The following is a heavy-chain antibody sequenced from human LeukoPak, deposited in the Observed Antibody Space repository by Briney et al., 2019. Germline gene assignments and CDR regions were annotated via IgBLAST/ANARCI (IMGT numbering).Heavy chain of an antibody. CDR2: ISYDGSNK. CDR1: GFTFSAHS. Sequence: GGSLRLSCAASGFTFSAHSMHWVRQPPGKGLEWVAVISYDGSNKYYADSVKGRFTISRDNSKNTLYLQMNSLRAEDTAVYYCAKGAVSYYYYYYGMDVWGQGTTVTVSS. J-gene: IGHJ6*02. CDR3: AKGAVSYYYYYYGMDV. V-gene: IGHV3-30*04. D-gene: IGHD3-16*02.